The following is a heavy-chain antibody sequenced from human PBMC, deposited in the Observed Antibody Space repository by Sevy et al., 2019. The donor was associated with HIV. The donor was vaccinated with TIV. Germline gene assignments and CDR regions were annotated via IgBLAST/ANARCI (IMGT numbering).Heavy chain of an antibody. CDR1: GFDFSIYS. CDR3: AREGCTKPHDY. CDR2: LSFGCGKI. D-gene: IGHD2-8*01. V-gene: IGHV3-23*01. Sequence: GGSLRLSCAATGFDFSIYSMSWVRQAPGKGLEWVSTLSFGCGKINYADSVKGRFTNSGDNSKSSVYLQMNNMRVEDTAVYYCAREGCTKPHDYWGQGTLVTVSS. J-gene: IGHJ4*02.